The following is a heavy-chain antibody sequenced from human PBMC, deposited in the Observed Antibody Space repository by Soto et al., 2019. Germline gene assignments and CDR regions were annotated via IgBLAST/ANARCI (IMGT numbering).Heavy chain of an antibody. V-gene: IGHV4-30-2*01. D-gene: IGHD2-8*01. CDR2: LYYGGAT. CDR1: GGSINSGGYS. Sequence: ASETLSLTCAVSGGSINSGGYSWSWIRQPPGKGLEWIGYLYYGGATYSKPSLKSRVSISVDWSKNQFSLKLNSVTAADTAVYYCARTFTSMGLFDYWGPGTLVTVS. J-gene: IGHJ4*02. CDR3: ARTFTSMGLFDY.